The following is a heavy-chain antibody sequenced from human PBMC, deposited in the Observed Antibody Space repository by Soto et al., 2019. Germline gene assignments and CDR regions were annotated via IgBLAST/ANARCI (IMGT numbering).Heavy chain of an antibody. CDR3: ARVIPAMASFSNWFDP. CDR2: IYYSGST. D-gene: IGHD5-18*01. CDR1: GGSISSYY. Sequence: SETLSLTCTVSGGSISSYYWSWIRQPPGKGLEWIGYIYYSGSTNYNPSLKSRVTISVDTSKNQFSLKLSSVTAADTAVYYCARVIPAMASFSNWFDPWGQGTLVTVSS. V-gene: IGHV4-59*01. J-gene: IGHJ5*02.